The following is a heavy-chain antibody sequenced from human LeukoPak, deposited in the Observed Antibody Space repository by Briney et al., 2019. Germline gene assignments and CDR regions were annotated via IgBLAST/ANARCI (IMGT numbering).Heavy chain of an antibody. CDR1: GFTFSSYS. J-gene: IGHJ5*02. CDR3: ARGTGQLLSWFDH. Sequence: GGSLRLSCAASGFTFSSYSMNWVRQAPGKGLEWVSSISSSSSYIYYADSVKGRFTISRDNAKNSLYLQMNSLRAEDTAVYYCARGTGQLLSWFDHWGQGTLVTVSS. D-gene: IGHD2-2*01. V-gene: IGHV3-21*01. CDR2: ISSSSSYI.